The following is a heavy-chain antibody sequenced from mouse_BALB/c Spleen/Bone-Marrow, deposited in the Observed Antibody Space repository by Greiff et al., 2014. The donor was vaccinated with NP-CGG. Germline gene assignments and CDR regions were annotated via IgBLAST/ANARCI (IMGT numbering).Heavy chain of an antibody. J-gene: IGHJ4*01. CDR1: GFTFTSYW. Sequence: LVESGDELVKPGASVKLSRMASGFTFTSYWIHWVKQRPGQGPEWIGGINPSNGRTNYNEKFKRKATLTEDKSSSTAYMQLSSLTSEDSAVYYCARDGNYRYAMDYWGQGTSVTVSS. CDR3: ARDGNYRYAMDY. CDR2: INPSNGRT. D-gene: IGHD2-1*01. V-gene: IGHV1S81*02.